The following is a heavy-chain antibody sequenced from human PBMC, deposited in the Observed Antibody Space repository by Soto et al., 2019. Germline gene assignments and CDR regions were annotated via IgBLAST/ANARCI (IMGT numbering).Heavy chain of an antibody. CDR1: GFTFSSYE. CDR3: AREHSSSSGGYFDY. J-gene: IGHJ4*02. Sequence: EVQLVESGGGLVQPGGSLRLSCAASGFTFSSYEMNWVRQAPGKGLEWVSYISSSGSTIYYADSVKGRFTISRDNAKNSLYLQMNSLRAEDTAVYYCAREHSSSSGGYFDYWGQGTLVTVSS. D-gene: IGHD6-6*01. CDR2: ISSSGSTI. V-gene: IGHV3-48*03.